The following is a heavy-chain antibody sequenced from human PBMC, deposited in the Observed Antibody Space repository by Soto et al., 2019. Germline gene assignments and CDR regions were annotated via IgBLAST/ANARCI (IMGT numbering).Heavy chain of an antibody. Sequence: ASVKVSCKASGGTFSSYAISWVRQAPGQGLEWMGGIIPIFGTANYAQKFQGRVTITADKSTSTAYMELSSLRSEDTAVYYCAGVGGGLYDSSGYCFDYWGQGTLVTVSS. D-gene: IGHD3-22*01. CDR3: AGVGGGLYDSSGYCFDY. J-gene: IGHJ4*02. V-gene: IGHV1-69*06. CDR1: GGTFSSYA. CDR2: IIPIFGTA.